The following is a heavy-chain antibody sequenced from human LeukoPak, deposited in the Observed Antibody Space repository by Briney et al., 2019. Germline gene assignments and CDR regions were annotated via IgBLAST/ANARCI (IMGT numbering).Heavy chain of an antibody. V-gene: IGHV4-4*07. D-gene: IGHD3-22*01. Sequence: SETLSLTCTVSGGYISTYYWSWIRQPAGKGLEWIGRIYSSGSTNYNPSLKSRLAMSVDTSKNQFSLRLSSVTAADTAVYYCARVGSSGYYYLLSDYWGQGTLVTVSS. J-gene: IGHJ4*02. CDR3: ARVGSSGYYYLLSDY. CDR1: GGYISTYY. CDR2: IYSSGST.